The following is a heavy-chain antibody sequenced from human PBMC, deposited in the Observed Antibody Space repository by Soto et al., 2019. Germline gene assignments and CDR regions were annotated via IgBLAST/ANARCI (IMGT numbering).Heavy chain of an antibody. CDR2: INAGNGIT. Sequence: ASVKVSCKASGYTFTSYARHWVRQAPGQRLEWMGWINAGNGITKYSQKFQGRVTITRDTSASTAYMELSSLRSEDTAVYYCARDSIVVVVAATRWFDPWGQGTLVTVSS. CDR3: ARDSIVVVVAATRWFDP. D-gene: IGHD2-15*01. J-gene: IGHJ5*02. V-gene: IGHV1-3*01. CDR1: GYTFTSYA.